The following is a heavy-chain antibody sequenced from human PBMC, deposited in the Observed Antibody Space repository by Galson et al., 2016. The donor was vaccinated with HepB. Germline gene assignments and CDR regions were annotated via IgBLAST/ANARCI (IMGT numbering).Heavy chain of an antibody. Sequence: SLRLSCAASGSTFSSYAMHWVRQAPGKGLEWVAVISYDGSNEYYADSVKGRFTISSDNSKNTLYLQMNSLRAEDTAVYYCARDLGDYGDRGASFDYWGQGTLVTVSS. CDR3: ARDLGDYGDRGASFDY. D-gene: IGHD4-17*01. CDR1: GSTFSSYA. CDR2: ISYDGSNE. V-gene: IGHV3-30-3*01. J-gene: IGHJ4*02.